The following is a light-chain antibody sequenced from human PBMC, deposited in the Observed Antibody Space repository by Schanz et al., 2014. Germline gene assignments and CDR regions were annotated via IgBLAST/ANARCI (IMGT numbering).Light chain of an antibody. CDR2: EVN. CDR3: SSFTSSLRWV. Sequence: QSALTQPPSASGSPGQSVTISCTGTSSDVGGYNYVSWYQQHPGKAPKLMIYEVNKRPSGVPDRFTGSKSGNTASLTVSGLQAEDEGDYYCSSFTSSLRWVFGGGTKLTVL. J-gene: IGLJ3*02. CDR1: SSDVGGYNY. V-gene: IGLV2-8*01.